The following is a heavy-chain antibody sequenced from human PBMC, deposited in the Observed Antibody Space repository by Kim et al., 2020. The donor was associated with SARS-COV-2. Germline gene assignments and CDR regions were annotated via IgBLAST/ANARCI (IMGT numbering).Heavy chain of an antibody. CDR2: ST. D-gene: IGHD7-27*01. Sequence: STNYHPSLKGRVTISLDTPKNQFSLRLNSGTAADTAVYYCATYGGNSGFDYWGQGTLGTVS. CDR3: ATYGGNSGFDY. V-gene: IGHV4-59*01. J-gene: IGHJ4*02.